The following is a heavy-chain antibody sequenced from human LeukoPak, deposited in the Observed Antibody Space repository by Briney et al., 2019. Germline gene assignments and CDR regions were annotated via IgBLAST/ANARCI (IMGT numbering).Heavy chain of an antibody. CDR2: IYHSGST. J-gene: IGHJ4*02. CDR1: GGSISSGGYC. D-gene: IGHD6-13*01. Sequence: SETLSLTCTVSGGSISSGGYCWSWIRQPPGKGLEWIGYIYHSGSTYYNPSLKSRVTISVDRSKNQFSLKLSSVTAADTAVYYCARAQGYTPPRRYFDYWGQGTLVTVSS. V-gene: IGHV4-30-2*01. CDR3: ARAQGYTPPRRYFDY.